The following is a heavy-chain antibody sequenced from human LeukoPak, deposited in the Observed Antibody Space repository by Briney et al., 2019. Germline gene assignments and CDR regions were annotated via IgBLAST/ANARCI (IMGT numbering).Heavy chain of an antibody. Sequence: GGSLRLSCAASRFTFSSYAISWVRQAPGKGLEWVSTISTTDVATYYADSVKGRFTISRDNAKNSVYLQMNSLRAEDTAVYYCARSLIRGYHDALDIWGQGTMVTVSS. CDR1: RFTFSSYA. V-gene: IGHV3-23*01. J-gene: IGHJ3*02. D-gene: IGHD5-18*01. CDR3: ARSLIRGYHDALDI. CDR2: ISTTDVAT.